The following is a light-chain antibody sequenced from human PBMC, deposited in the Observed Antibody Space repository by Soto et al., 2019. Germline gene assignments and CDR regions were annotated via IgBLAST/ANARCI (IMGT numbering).Light chain of an antibody. CDR1: QSVSSY. J-gene: IGKJ4*01. V-gene: IGKV3-11*01. CDR3: QQRNNWPST. CDR2: DAS. Sequence: EIVLPQSPVTLSLSPGERATLSCRASQSVSSYLACYQQKPGQAPRLLIYDASNRATGIPARFSGSGSRTDFTLTISSLEPEDFAVYDCQQRNNWPSTCGGGTKVEIK.